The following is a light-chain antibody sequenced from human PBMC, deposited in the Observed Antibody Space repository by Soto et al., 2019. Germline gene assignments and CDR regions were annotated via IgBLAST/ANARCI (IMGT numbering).Light chain of an antibody. CDR2: GAS. V-gene: IGKV3-20*01. CDR1: QSVSSSY. J-gene: IGKJ2*01. Sequence: EIVLTQSPGTLSLSPGDRATLSCRASQSVSSSYLAWYQQKPGQAPMLLIYGASSRATGIPDRFSGSGSGKDFTLTISRLELDYFAVYYSHQYGSSPPYTFGQETKLEIK. CDR3: HQYGSSPPYT.